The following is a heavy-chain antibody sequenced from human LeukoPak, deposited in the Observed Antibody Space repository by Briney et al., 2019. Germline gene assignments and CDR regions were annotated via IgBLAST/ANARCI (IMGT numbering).Heavy chain of an antibody. CDR1: GGSISSGSYY. Sequence: PSQTLSLTCTVSGGSISSGSYYWSWIRQPAGKGLEWIGRIYTSGSTNYNPSLKGRVTISVDTSKNQFSLKLSSVTAADTAVYYCARDGDSGSDYWGQGTLVTVSS. D-gene: IGHD5-12*01. J-gene: IGHJ4*02. CDR2: IYTSGST. V-gene: IGHV4-61*02. CDR3: ARDGDSGSDY.